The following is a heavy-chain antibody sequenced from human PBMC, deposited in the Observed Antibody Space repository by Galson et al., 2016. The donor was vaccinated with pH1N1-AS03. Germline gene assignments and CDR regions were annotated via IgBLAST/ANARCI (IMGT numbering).Heavy chain of an antibody. Sequence: SETLSLTCAVSGGSVSDNNWWSWVRQPPGKGLEWIGEVYRSGSTNYNPSLKSRVTISLDKSKNQLSLRLTSVTAADTAVYYCARVYWSVPTTGTYGAFDIWGQGTTVTVSS. CDR1: GGSVSDNNW. V-gene: IGHV4-4*02. CDR2: VYRSGST. D-gene: IGHD1-1*01. CDR3: ARVYWSVPTTGTYGAFDI. J-gene: IGHJ3*02.